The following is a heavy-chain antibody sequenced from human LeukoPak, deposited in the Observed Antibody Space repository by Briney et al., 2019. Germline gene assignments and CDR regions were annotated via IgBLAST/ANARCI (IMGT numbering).Heavy chain of an antibody. CDR1: GFIFKKYW. J-gene: IGHJ4*02. V-gene: IGHV3-7*01. D-gene: IGHD1-1*01. CDR3: ARGKNAGDY. CDR2: IKEDGSET. Sequence: GESLRLSCAASGFIFKKYWMNWVRQVPGKGLECLANIKEDGSETYYADSVKGRFTISRDNPKNLLFLQINSLRVEDTAVYYCARGKNAGDYWGQGTLVTVSS.